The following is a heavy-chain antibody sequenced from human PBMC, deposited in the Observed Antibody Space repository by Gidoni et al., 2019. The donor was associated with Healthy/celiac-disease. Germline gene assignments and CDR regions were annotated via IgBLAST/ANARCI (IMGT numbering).Heavy chain of an antibody. V-gene: IGHV4-39*07. J-gene: IGHJ4*02. D-gene: IGHD3-22*01. Sequence: QLQLQESGPGLVKPSETLSLTCTVSAGSISSSSYYWGWIRQPPGKGLEWIGSIYYSGSTYYNPSLKSRVTISVDTSKNQFSLKLSSVTAADTAVYYCARDRDDSSGYSPPDYWGQGTLVTVSS. CDR2: IYYSGST. CDR1: AGSISSSSYY. CDR3: ARDRDDSSGYSPPDY.